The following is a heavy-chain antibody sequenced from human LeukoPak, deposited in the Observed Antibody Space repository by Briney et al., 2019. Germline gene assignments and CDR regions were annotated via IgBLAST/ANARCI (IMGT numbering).Heavy chain of an antibody. CDR1: GDSVSSNSAA. D-gene: IGHD6-13*01. Sequence: SQTLSLTCAISGDSVSSNSAAWNWLRQSPSRGLEWLGRTYYRSKWYNDYAVSVKSRITINPDTSKNQFSLQLNSVTPEDTAVYYCARAGYSSSYTVNRPFDYWGQGTLVTVSS. CDR3: ARAGYSSSYTVNRPFDY. CDR2: TYYRSKWYN. J-gene: IGHJ4*02. V-gene: IGHV6-1*01.